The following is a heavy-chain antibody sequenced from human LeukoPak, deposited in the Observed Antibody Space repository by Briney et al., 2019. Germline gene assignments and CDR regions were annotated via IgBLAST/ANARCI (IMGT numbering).Heavy chain of an antibody. V-gene: IGHV1-69*04. CDR1: GDTFIPYT. J-gene: IGHJ4*02. CDR2: IIPSLDVA. D-gene: IGHD2-15*01. CDR3: ARDHCSPGTCLGGH. Sequence: GASVKVSCKASGDTFIPYTFSWVRQAPGQGLEWIGRIIPSLDVANYAHKFQGRVTLSVDRDTATTYMEVTSLRSEDTAIYYCARDHCSPGTCLGGHWGQGTLATVSS.